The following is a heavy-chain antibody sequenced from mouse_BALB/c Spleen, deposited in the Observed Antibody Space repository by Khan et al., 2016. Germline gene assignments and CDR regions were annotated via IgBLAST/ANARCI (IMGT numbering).Heavy chain of an antibody. CDR1: GYSFTNYG. V-gene: IGHV9-3*02. CDR2: INTNTGEP. J-gene: IGHJ2*01. D-gene: IGHD1-1*01. CDR3: ANYGDSCYFDY. Sequence: QIQLVQSGPELKKPGETVKISCKASGYSFTNYGLNWVKQAPGQGLKWMGWINTNTGEPTYAEEFKGRFAFSLETSASTAYLQINILKNEDTATYFCANYGDSCYFDYGGQGTTLTVSS.